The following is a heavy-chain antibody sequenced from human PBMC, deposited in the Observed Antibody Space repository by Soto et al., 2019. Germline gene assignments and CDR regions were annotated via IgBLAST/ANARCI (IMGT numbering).Heavy chain of an antibody. V-gene: IGHV3-23*01. D-gene: IGHD2-2*01. CDR2: LSGSGGST. J-gene: IGHJ5*02. CDR3: AKGSSSPPNWFDP. CDR1: GFTFSTSA. Sequence: LGGSLRLSCAASGFTFSTSAMNWVRQAPGKGLEWVSALSGSGGSTYYADSVKGRFTISRDNSKNMVYLQMNSLTDDDTAVYYCAKGSSSPPNWFDPWGQGTLVTVS.